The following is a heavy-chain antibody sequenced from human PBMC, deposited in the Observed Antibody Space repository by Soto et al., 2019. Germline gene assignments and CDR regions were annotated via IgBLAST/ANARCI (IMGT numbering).Heavy chain of an antibody. J-gene: IGHJ4*02. Sequence: SGASLTLSCAPSGFTFRSYNKNWFRQAPGKRLEWVSSISSSSSYIYYADSVKGRFTISRDNAKNSLYLQMNSLTAADTAVYYCARVYNYDRSGYYDPLVLSIFDYWGQGTLVTVSS. D-gene: IGHD3-22*01. CDR1: GFTFRSYN. CDR2: ISSSSSYI. CDR3: ARVYNYDRSGYYDPLVLSIFDY. V-gene: IGHV3-21*04.